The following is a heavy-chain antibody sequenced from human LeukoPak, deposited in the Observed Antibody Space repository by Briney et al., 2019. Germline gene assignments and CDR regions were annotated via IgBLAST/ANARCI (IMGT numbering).Heavy chain of an antibody. CDR2: ISSSSSYI. CDR1: GFTFSDHY. V-gene: IGHV3-11*06. J-gene: IGHJ4*02. D-gene: IGHD3-22*01. CDR3: ARVPVGYDSSGYYDY. Sequence: PGGSLRPSCAASGFTFSDHYMSWIRQAPGKGLEWVSSISSSSSYIYYADSVKGRFTISRDNAKNSLYLQMNSLRAEDTAVYYCARVPVGYDSSGYYDYWGQGTLVTVSS.